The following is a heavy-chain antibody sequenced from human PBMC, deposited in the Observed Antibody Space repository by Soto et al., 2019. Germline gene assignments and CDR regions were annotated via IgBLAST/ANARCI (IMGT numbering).Heavy chain of an antibody. Sequence: QFQLVQSGAEVKKPGSSVKVSCKASGGTFSSYAISWVRQAPGQGLEWMGGIIPIFGTANYAQKLQGRVTITADESTRAAYMELRSLRSEDTAVYYCASRVYYYYGMDVWGQGTTVTVSS. CDR1: GGTFSSYA. J-gene: IGHJ6*02. CDR3: ASRVYYYYGMDV. CDR2: IIPIFGTA. D-gene: IGHD3-10*01. V-gene: IGHV1-69*12.